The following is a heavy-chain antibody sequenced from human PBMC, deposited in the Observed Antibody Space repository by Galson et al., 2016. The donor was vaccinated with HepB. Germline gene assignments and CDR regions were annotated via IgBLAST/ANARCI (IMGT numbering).Heavy chain of an antibody. CDR3: ARPSRIQHWLGYFDY. J-gene: IGHJ4*02. CDR1: GDSVSNTIYY. Sequence: SETLSLTCTVSGDSVSNTIYYLAWIRQTPVKGLEWIGTISYSGSTYYNPSLQSRVTISVDTSKNQFSLTLTSVTAADTAVYYCARPSRIQHWLGYFDYWGQGTLVTVSS. D-gene: IGHD5-18*01. V-gene: IGHV4-39*01. CDR2: ISYSGST.